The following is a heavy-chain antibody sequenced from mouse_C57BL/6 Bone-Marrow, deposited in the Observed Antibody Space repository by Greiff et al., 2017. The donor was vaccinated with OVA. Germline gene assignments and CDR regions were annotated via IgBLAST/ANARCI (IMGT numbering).Heavy chain of an antibody. D-gene: IGHD2-5*01. Sequence: EVHLMESGPGLVKPSQSLSLTCSVTGYSITSGYYWNWIRQFPGNKLEWMGYISYDGSNNYNPSLKNRISITRDTSKNQFFLKLNSVTTEDTATDYCAREGSNYESWYFDVWGTGTTVTVSS. J-gene: IGHJ1*03. CDR2: ISYDGSN. V-gene: IGHV3-6*01. CDR1: GYSITSGYY. CDR3: AREGSNYESWYFDV.